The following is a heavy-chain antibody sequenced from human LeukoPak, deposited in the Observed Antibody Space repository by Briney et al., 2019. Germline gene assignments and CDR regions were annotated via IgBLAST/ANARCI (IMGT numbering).Heavy chain of an antibody. CDR2: IHPEGNEK. Sequence: PGGSLRLSCAVSGFSFSNFWMSWVRQAPGRGLEWVANIHPEGNEKYHVESVKGRFTISRGNTKNLLFLQMNGLRVEDTAVYYCARGDDSSGDHWGPGTLVTVSS. CDR3: ARGDDSSGDH. V-gene: IGHV3-7*04. D-gene: IGHD1-1*01. CDR1: GFSFSNFW. J-gene: IGHJ4*02.